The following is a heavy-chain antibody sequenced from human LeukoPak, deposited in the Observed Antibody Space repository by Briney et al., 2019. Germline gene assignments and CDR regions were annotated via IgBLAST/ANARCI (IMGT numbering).Heavy chain of an antibody. CDR1: GFIVSNYY. Sequence: PGGSLILSCAASGFIVSNYYMNWVRQAPGKGLECVSVIYNGGATYYADSVKGRFTISRDNSKNTLYLQMNSLRAEDTAVYYCAKGAAPRDYWGQGTLVTVSS. CDR2: IYNGGAT. J-gene: IGHJ4*02. V-gene: IGHV3-53*01. CDR3: AKGAAPRDY. D-gene: IGHD6-6*01.